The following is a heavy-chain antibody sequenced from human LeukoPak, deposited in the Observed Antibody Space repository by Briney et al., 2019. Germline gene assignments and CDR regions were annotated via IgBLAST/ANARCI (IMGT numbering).Heavy chain of an antibody. Sequence: SETLSLTCTVSGGSISSYYWSWIRQPAGKGLEWIGRIYTSGSTNYNPSLKSRVTMSVDTSKNQFSLKLSSVTAADTAVYYCARGPYKYDSSGNFDYWGQGALVTVSS. J-gene: IGHJ4*02. D-gene: IGHD3-22*01. V-gene: IGHV4-4*07. CDR2: IYTSGST. CDR3: ARGPYKYDSSGNFDY. CDR1: GGSISSYY.